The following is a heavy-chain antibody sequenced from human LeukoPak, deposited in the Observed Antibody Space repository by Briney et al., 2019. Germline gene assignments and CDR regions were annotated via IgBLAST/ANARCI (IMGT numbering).Heavy chain of an antibody. CDR1: GYTFTGYY. V-gene: IGHV1-2*02. CDR3: ARVWGSYISYYYYYMDV. D-gene: IGHD3-16*01. J-gene: IGHJ6*03. Sequence: ASVKVSCKASGYTFTGYYMHWVRQAPGQGLEWMGWINPNSGGTNYAQKLQGRVTMTTDTSTSTAYMELRSLRSDDTAVYYCARVWGSYISYYYYYMDVWGKGTTVTVSS. CDR2: INPNSGGT.